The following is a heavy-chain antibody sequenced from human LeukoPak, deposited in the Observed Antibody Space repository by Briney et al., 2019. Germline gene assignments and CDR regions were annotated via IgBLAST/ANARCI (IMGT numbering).Heavy chain of an antibody. CDR1: GFTFSSYA. Sequence: PGRSLRLSCAASGFTFSSYAMHWVRQAPGKGLEWVAVISYDGSNKYYADSVKGRFTISRDNSKNTLYLQMNSLRAEDTAVYYCARYHRSGGPYYYYMDVWGKGTTVTVSS. V-gene: IGHV3-30*01. J-gene: IGHJ6*03. CDR3: ARYHRSGGPYYYYMDV. CDR2: ISYDGSNK. D-gene: IGHD1-14*01.